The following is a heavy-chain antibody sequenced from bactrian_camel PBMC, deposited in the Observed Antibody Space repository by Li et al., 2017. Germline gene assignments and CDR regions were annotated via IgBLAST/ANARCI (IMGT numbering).Heavy chain of an antibody. CDR1: GGTINDKC. CDR3: AEGRGSRGEHCYSLNY. CDR2: IYTGDGIT. V-gene: IGHV3S54*01. Sequence: VQLVESGGGSVHSGGSLRLSCENSGGTINDKCLGWFRQAPGREREAVASIYTGDGITDYDDSVKGRFTISQNKAKNTVYLQMNNLQPEDTATYYCAEGRGSRGEHCYSLNYWGQGTQVTVS. J-gene: IGHJ4*01. D-gene: IGHD6*01.